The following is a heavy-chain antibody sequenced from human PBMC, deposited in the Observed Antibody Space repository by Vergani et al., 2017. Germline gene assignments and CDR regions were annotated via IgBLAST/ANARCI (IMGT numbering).Heavy chain of an antibody. D-gene: IGHD2-2*01. CDR3: ASSAAASWGYYYMDV. V-gene: IGHV1-18*01. Sequence: QVQLVQSGAEVKKPGASVKVSCKASGYTFRNYGISWVRQAPRQGLEWMGWISTYNDHTNYAQKFQGRVTMTTDTSTSTAYMELRSLRYDDTAVYYCASSAAASWGYYYMDVWGKGTTVTVSS. CDR2: ISTYNDHT. J-gene: IGHJ6*03. CDR1: GYTFRNYG.